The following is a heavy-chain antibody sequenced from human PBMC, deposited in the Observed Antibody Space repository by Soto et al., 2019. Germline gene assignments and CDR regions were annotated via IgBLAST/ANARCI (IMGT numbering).Heavy chain of an antibody. V-gene: IGHV4-39*01. CDR3: ARPGYSSGWSLDY. J-gene: IGHJ4*02. CDR1: GGSISSSSYY. CDR2: IYYSGST. Sequence: PWETLSLTCTVSGGSISSSSYYWGWIRQPPGKGLEWIGSIYYSGSTYYNPSLKSRVTISVDTSKNQFSLKLSSVTAADTAVYYCARPGYSSGWSLDYWGQGTLVTVSS. D-gene: IGHD6-19*01.